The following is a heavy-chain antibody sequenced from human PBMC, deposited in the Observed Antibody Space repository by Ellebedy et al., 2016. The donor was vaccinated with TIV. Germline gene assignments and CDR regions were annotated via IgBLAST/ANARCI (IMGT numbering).Heavy chain of an antibody. CDR2: TYYRSKWFN. D-gene: IGHD1-1*01. CDR1: GDSVSSNRAT. CDR3: AREPHNWNDVNFDAFDI. J-gene: IGHJ3*02. Sequence: MPSETLSLTCAISGDSVSSNRATWNWIRQSPSRGLEWLGRTYYRSKWFNEYAVAVRGRITINTDTVKNQFSLQLNSVTPEDTAVYHCAREPHNWNDVNFDAFDIWGQGTMVTVSS. V-gene: IGHV6-1*01.